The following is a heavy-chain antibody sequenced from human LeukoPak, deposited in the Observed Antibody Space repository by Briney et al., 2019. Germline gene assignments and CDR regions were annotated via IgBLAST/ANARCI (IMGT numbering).Heavy chain of an antibody. Sequence: GGSLRLSCAASGFTFSSYTMSWVRQAPGKGLEWGSSISSSRTYIYYADSVKGRFTISRDNAKKSLYLQMNSLRAEDTAVYYCARVGHDSSGYPSDYWGQGTLVTVSS. V-gene: IGHV3-21*01. CDR3: ARVGHDSSGYPSDY. D-gene: IGHD3-22*01. CDR2: ISSSRTYI. J-gene: IGHJ4*02. CDR1: GFTFSSYT.